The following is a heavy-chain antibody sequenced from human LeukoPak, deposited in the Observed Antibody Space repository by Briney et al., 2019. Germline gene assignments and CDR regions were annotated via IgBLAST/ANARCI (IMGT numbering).Heavy chain of an antibody. J-gene: IGHJ3*02. D-gene: IGHD3-22*01. CDR3: AKNYYYDNTGYWGAFDI. Sequence: GASVKVSCKASGYIFTNYYIHWVRQAPGQGLEWMGIINPSGGSASYAQNFQGRVTMTRDTSTSTAYMELRSLRSDDTAIYHCAKNYYYDNTGYWGAFDIWGQGTMVTVSS. V-gene: IGHV1-46*01. CDR2: INPSGGSA. CDR1: GYIFTNYY.